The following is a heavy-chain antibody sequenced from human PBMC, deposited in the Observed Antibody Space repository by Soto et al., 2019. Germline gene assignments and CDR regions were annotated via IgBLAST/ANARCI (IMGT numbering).Heavy chain of an antibody. V-gene: IGHV1-8*01. CDR3: ARHLLGFGELYNWFDP. J-gene: IGHJ5*02. CDR2: MNPNSGNT. CDR1: GYTFTSYD. Sequence: ASVKVSCKASGYTFTSYDINWVRQATGQGLEWMGWMNPNSGNTGYAQKFQGRVTMTRNTSISTAYMELSSLRSEDTAVYYCARHLLGFGELYNWFDPWGQGTLVTVS. D-gene: IGHD3-10*01.